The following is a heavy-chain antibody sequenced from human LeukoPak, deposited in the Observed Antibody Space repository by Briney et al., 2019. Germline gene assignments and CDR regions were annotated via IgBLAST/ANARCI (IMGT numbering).Heavy chain of an antibody. CDR3: ARVSRQWPGAYFDY. D-gene: IGHD6-19*01. J-gene: IGHJ4*02. CDR2: INPNSGGT. Sequence: ASVKVSCKASGYTFTGHYMHWVRQAPGQGLEWMGWINPNSGGTNYAQKFQGRVTMTRDASISTAYMELSRLRSDDTAVYYCARVSRQWPGAYFDYWGQGTLVTVSS. CDR1: GYTFTGHY. V-gene: IGHV1-2*02.